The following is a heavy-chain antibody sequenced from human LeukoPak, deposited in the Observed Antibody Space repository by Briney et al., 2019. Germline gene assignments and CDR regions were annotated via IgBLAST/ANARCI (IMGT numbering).Heavy chain of an antibody. Sequence: SQTLSLTCTVSGGSISSGSYYWSWIRQPAGKGLEWIGRIYTSGSTNYNPSLKSRVTISVDTSKNQFSLKLSSVTAADTAVYYCARVRGDYYDYWGQGTLVTVSS. CDR3: ARVRGDYYDY. J-gene: IGHJ4*02. V-gene: IGHV4-61*02. CDR1: GGSISSGSYY. CDR2: IYTSGST. D-gene: IGHD4-17*01.